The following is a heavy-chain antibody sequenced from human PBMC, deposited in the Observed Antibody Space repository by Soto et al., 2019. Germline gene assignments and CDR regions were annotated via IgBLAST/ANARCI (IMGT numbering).Heavy chain of an antibody. D-gene: IGHD6-13*01. CDR2: IKSKTDGGTT. J-gene: IGHJ4*02. CDR3: ARTLGSSWYYFDY. V-gene: IGHV3-15*07. CDR1: GFTFTNAW. Sequence: GGSLRLSCAASGFTFTNAWINWVRQAPGKGLEWVGRIKSKTDGGTTDYAEPVKGRFAISRDDSNNMVYLQMNSLRAEDTAVYYCARTLGSSWYYFDYWGQGTLVTVSS.